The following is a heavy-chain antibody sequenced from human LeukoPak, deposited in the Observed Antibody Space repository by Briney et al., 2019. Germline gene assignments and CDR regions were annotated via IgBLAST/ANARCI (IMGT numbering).Heavy chain of an antibody. J-gene: IGHJ4*02. V-gene: IGHV4-34*01. CDR2: INHRGST. CDR3: ARDGRDTSALYNPLRFDY. Sequence: PSETLSLTCGVYGGSFSGYYWSWIRQPPGKGLEWIGEINHRGSTNYNPSLESRVTISVDTSKNQFSLRLSSVTAADTAVYYCARDGRDTSALYNPLRFDYWGQGTLVTVSS. D-gene: IGHD1-1*01. CDR1: GGSFSGYY.